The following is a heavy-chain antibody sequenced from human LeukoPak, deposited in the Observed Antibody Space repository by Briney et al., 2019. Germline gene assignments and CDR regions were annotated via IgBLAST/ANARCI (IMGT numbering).Heavy chain of an antibody. CDR2: INHSGST. D-gene: IGHD6-19*01. V-gene: IGHV4-34*01. CDR1: GGSFSGYY. Sequence: SETLSLTCAVYGGSFSGYYWSWIRQPPGKGLEWIGEINHSGSTNYNPSLKSRVTISVDTSKNQFSLKLSSVTAADTAVYYCARGQDSSGWAYYYYYGMDVWGQGTTVTVSS. CDR3: ARGQDSSGWAYYYYYGMDV. J-gene: IGHJ6*02.